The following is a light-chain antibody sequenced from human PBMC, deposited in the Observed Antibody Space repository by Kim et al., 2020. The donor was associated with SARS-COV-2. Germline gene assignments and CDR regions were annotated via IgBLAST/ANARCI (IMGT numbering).Light chain of an antibody. Sequence: DIQMTQSPSAMSASVGDRVTITCRASRDINNFLGWFQQKPGEAPKRLIHAASSLQSGVPSRFSGSGSGTEFTLTISSLQPEDFATYYCVQYATFPRTFDQGTKVDIK. CDR1: RDINNF. CDR2: AAS. J-gene: IGKJ1*01. V-gene: IGKV1-17*03. CDR3: VQYATFPRT.